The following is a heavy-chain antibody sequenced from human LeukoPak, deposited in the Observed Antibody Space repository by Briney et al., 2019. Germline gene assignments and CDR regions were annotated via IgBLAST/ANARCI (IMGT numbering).Heavy chain of an antibody. J-gene: IGHJ4*02. D-gene: IGHD4-17*01. Sequence: GGSLRLSCAASGFTFSTYAMSWVRQAPGKGLEWVSVISGGGSSTYYADSVKGRFTISRDNSKNTLFLQMNSLRPEDTAVYYCARHDYGAYWGQGTLVTVSS. CDR1: GFTFSTYA. V-gene: IGHV3-23*01. CDR3: ARHDYGAY. CDR2: ISGGGSST.